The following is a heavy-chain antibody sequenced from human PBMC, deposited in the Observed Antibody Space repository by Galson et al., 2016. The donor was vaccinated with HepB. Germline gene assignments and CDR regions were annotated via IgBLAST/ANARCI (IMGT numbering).Heavy chain of an antibody. CDR3: TRVIRASDWRYYYYYGMDV. CDR2: ISSDGRKK. V-gene: IGHV3-30*04. Sequence: SLRLSCAASGFTFRSYTIHWVRQAPGKGLEWVAFISSDGRKKYYADSVKGRFTISRDNSKNTLSLQMNSLSAEDTAVYYCTRVIRASDWRYYYYYGMDVWGQGTTVTVSS. CDR1: GFTFRSYT. D-gene: IGHD3-9*01. J-gene: IGHJ6*02.